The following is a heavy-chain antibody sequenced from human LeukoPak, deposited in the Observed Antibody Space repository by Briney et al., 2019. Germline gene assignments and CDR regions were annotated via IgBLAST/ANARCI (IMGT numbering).Heavy chain of an antibody. CDR2: IYTSGST. J-gene: IGHJ4*02. D-gene: IGHD6-13*01. Sequence: PSETLSLTCTVSGGSISSYYWSWIRQPAGKGLEWIGRIYTSGSTNYNPSLKSRVTMSVDTSKNQFSLKLSSVTAADTAVYYCASTLWGGSVAAAGPYYFDYWGQGTLVTVSS. CDR1: GGSISSYY. V-gene: IGHV4-4*07. CDR3: ASTLWGGSVAAAGPYYFDY.